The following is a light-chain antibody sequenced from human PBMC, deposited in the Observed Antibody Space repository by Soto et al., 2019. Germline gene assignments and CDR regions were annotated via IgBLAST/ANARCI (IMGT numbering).Light chain of an antibody. J-gene: IGLJ3*02. Sequence: QSALTQPASVSGSPGQSITISCTGTSSDVGYYNYVSWYQHHPGKVPKLMIYEVSNRPSGVSNRFSGSKPGNTASLTISGLQAEDEADYYCSSYTPSSTQVFGGGTQLTVL. V-gene: IGLV2-14*01. CDR3: SSYTPSSTQV. CDR2: EVS. CDR1: SSDVGYYNY.